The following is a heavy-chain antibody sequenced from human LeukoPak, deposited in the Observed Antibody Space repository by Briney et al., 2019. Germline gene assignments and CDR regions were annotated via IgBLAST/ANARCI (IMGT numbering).Heavy chain of an antibody. CDR3: ARPRAFYYYYYGMDV. Sequence: GGSLRLSCAASGFTFSSYALRWVRQAPGKGLEWVAVISYDGSNKYYTDSVKGRFIISRDNSKNTLYLQMNSLGAEDTAVYYCARPRAFYYYYYGMDVWGQGTTVTISS. J-gene: IGHJ6*02. CDR2: ISYDGSNK. CDR1: GFTFSSYA. D-gene: IGHD3-3*02. V-gene: IGHV3-30*04.